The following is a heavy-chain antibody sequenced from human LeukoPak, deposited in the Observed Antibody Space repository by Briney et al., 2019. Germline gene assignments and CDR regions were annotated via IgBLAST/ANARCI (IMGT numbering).Heavy chain of an antibody. D-gene: IGHD6-13*01. CDR1: GFTFSSYW. V-gene: IGHV3-7*03. J-gene: IGHJ3*02. CDR3: ARASSIAAAEAVDAFDI. CDR2: IKQDGSEK. Sequence: GGSLRLSCAASGFTFSSYWMSWVRQAPGKGLEWVANIKQDGSEKYYVDSVKGRFTISRDNSKNTLYLQMNSLRAEDTAVYYCARASSIAAAEAVDAFDIWGQGTMVTVSS.